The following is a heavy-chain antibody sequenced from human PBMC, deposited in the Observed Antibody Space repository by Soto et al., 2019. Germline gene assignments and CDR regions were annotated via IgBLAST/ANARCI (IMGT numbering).Heavy chain of an antibody. CDR1: GFTFSSYG. V-gene: IGHV3-30*18. CDR2: ISYDGSNK. D-gene: IGHD6-13*01. CDR3: AKDRHLSSSWTAHYDYGMDV. J-gene: IGHJ6*02. Sequence: QVQLVESGGGVVQPGRSLRLSCAASGFTFSSYGMHWVRQAPGKGLEWVAVISYDGSNKYYADSVKGRFTISRDNSKKTLYLQMNSLRAEDTAVYYCAKDRHLSSSWTAHYDYGMDVWGQGTTVTVSS.